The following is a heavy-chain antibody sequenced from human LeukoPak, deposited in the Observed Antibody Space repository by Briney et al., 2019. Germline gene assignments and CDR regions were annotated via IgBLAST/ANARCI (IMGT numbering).Heavy chain of an antibody. CDR1: GFTFSSYG. J-gene: IGHJ4*02. V-gene: IGHV3-30*18. CDR2: ISYDGSNK. CDR3: AKDSIVPATATCGGDCYSDFDY. Sequence: GGSLRLSCAASGFTFSSYGMHWVRQAPGKGLEWVAVISYDGSNKYYADSVKGRFTISRDNSKNTLYLQMNSLRAEDTAVYYCAKDSIVPATATCGGDCYSDFDYWGQGTLVTVSS. D-gene: IGHD2-21*02.